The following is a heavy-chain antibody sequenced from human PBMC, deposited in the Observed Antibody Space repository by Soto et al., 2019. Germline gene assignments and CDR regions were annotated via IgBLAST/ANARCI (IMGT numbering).Heavy chain of an antibody. CDR3: ARDQVTTNYYYYGMDV. D-gene: IGHD4-17*01. J-gene: IGHJ6*02. V-gene: IGHV3-53*01. Sequence: LRLSCAASGFTVSSNYMSWVRPAPGKGLEWVSVIYSGGSTYYADSVKGRFTISRDNSKNTLYLQMNSLRAEDTAVYYCARDQVTTNYYYYGMDVWGQGTTVTVSS. CDR1: GFTVSSNY. CDR2: IYSGGST.